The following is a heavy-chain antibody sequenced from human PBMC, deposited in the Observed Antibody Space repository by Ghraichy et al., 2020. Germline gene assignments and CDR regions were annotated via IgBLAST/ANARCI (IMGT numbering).Heavy chain of an antibody. CDR3: ARDQDVVPAALDAFDI. CDR2: IYYSGST. D-gene: IGHD2-2*01. Sequence: SETLSLTCTVSGGSISSGDYYWSWIRQPPGKGLEWIGYIYYSGSTYYNPSLKSRVTISVDTSKNQFSLKLSSVTAADTAVYYCARDQDVVPAALDAFDIWGQGTMVTVSS. J-gene: IGHJ3*02. CDR1: GGSISSGDYY. V-gene: IGHV4-30-4*01.